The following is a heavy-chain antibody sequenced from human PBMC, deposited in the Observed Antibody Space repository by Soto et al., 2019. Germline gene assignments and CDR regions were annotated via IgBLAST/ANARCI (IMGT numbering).Heavy chain of an antibody. CDR3: ARAGKYYYGSGSPYYYRRDV. V-gene: IGHV1-18*04. J-gene: IGHJ6*02. CDR2: ISGYNGNT. D-gene: IGHD3-10*01. Sequence: QVQLVQSGAEVKKPGASVKVSCKASGYTFTSYGVSWVRQAPGQGLEWLGWISGYNGNTNYAQKLQGRVTMTTDTSTSTAYMELRSLRSDDTAVYYWARAGKYYYGSGSPYYYRRDVLGQGITFTVSS. CDR1: GYTFTSYG.